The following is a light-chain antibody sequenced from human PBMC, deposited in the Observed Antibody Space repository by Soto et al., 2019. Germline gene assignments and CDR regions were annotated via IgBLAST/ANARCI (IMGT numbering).Light chain of an antibody. V-gene: IGKV3-11*01. CDR2: DAS. CDR3: QQYNNWPLWK. Sequence: EFVLTQSPATLSLSPGEIATLYCSSSHSVSSYLAWYQQKPGQAPRLLIYDASNRATGIPARSSGSGSGTEFTLTITSLQSEDFAVYYCQQYNNWPLWKCGQGTKGDNK. J-gene: IGKJ1*01. CDR1: HSVSSY.